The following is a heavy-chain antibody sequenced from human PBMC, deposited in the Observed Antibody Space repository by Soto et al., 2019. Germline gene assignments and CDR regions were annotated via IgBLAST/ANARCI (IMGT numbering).Heavy chain of an antibody. J-gene: IGHJ4*02. CDR3: EKEGHSGYDHIYYFDY. V-gene: IGHV3-23*01. CDR2: ISGSGGST. D-gene: IGHD5-12*01. CDR1: GFPFSSYA. Sequence: PGGSLRLSFAASGFPFSSYAMSWVRQAPGKWLEWVSAISGSGGSTYYADSVKGRFTISRDNSKNTLYLQMNSLRAEDTDVYYCEKEGHSGYDHIYYFDYWGQGTLVTVYS.